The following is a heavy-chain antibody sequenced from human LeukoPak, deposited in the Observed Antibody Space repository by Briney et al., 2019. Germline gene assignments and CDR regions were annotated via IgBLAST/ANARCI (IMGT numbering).Heavy chain of an antibody. CDR3: ARVHVTMGDWFDA. CDR2: INPNSGGT. Sequence: ASVKVSCKASVYTFTGYYMHWVRQAPGQGLECMGWINPNSGGTNYAQKFQGRVTMTRDTSISTAYMELSRLRSDDTAVYYCARVHVTMGDWFDAWGEGTLVTVSS. V-gene: IGHV1-2*02. CDR1: VYTFTGYY. J-gene: IGHJ5*02. D-gene: IGHD3-10*01.